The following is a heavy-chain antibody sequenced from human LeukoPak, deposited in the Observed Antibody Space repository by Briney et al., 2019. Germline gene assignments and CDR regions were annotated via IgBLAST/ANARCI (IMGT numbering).Heavy chain of an antibody. J-gene: IGHJ4*02. V-gene: IGHV1-8*03. CDR2: MNPKTGNT. CDR3: TRGLPRDGLVVIAAANEY. Sequence: ASVKVSCKASGYTFSSYDINWVRQAAGQGREWMGWMNPKTGNTGFSQKFQGRVTITRDTSISTAYMELSRLTSEDTGVYYCTRGLPRDGLVVIAAANEYWGQGSLVTVSS. CDR1: GYTFSSYD. D-gene: IGHD2-2*01.